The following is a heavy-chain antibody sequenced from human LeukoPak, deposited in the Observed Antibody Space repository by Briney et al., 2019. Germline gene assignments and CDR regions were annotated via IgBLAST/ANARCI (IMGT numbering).Heavy chain of an antibody. CDR2: LDPSDSYT. Sequence: GESLKIYCKGSRHSFTSYWISWVRQMSGQGLGWMGRLDPSDSYTNYSPSFQGNVTISADKSISTAYLQWSSLKASDTAMYYCARHDKSYGSPFDYWGQGTLVTVSS. CDR1: RHSFTSYW. CDR3: ARHDKSYGSPFDY. J-gene: IGHJ4*02. V-gene: IGHV5-10-1*01. D-gene: IGHD5-18*01.